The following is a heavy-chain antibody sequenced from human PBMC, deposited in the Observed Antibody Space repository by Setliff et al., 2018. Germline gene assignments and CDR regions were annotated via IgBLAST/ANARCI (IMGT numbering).Heavy chain of an antibody. V-gene: IGHV4-38-2*02. CDR1: GGSIYSGYY. Sequence: SETLSLTCTVSGGSIYSGYYWGWIRQPPGKGLEWIGSIYHSGSTRFNPSLKSRVTISVDTSKNQFSLKLNSVAAADTAVYYCARRGLGSYYDGSDFLSFDYWGQGNLVTVSS. CDR2: IYHSGST. D-gene: IGHD3-22*01. CDR3: ARRGLGSYYDGSDFLSFDY. J-gene: IGHJ4*02.